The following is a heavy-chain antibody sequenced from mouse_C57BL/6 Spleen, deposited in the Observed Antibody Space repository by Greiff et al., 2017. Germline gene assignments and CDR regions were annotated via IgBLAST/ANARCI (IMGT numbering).Heavy chain of an antibody. D-gene: IGHD2-12*01. CDR3: AREGNPYNYAMDY. Sequence: QVQLQQSGAELARPGASVKLSCKASGYTFTSYGISWVKQRTGQGLEWIGEIYPRSGNTYYNEQFKGKATLTADKSSSTAYMELRSLTSEDSAVYFCAREGNPYNYAMDYWGQGTSVTVSS. V-gene: IGHV1-81*01. J-gene: IGHJ4*01. CDR2: IYPRSGNT. CDR1: GYTFTSYG.